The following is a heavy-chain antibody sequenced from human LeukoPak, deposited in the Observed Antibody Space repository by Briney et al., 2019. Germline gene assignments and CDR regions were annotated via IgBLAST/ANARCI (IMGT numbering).Heavy chain of an antibody. CDR2: INPSGGST. CDR3: ARRNHVAGTGGWFDP. CDR1: GYIFTNYD. Sequence: ALVKASCKAAGYIFTNYDMHWVGQSPGQGLGWLGTINPSGGSTSYAQKFQGRVTMTRDTSTSTVYMQLNSLTSEHTAMYYCARRNHVAGTGGWFDPWGQGTLVTVSS. J-gene: IGHJ5*02. D-gene: IGHD6-19*01. V-gene: IGHV1-46*01.